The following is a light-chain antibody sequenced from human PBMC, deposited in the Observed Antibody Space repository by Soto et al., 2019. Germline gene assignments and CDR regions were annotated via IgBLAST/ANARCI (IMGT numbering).Light chain of an antibody. J-gene: IGKJ5*01. V-gene: IGKV3-20*01. Sequence: TSSPGTLSWYPRETRILPCRPSQSVDGIFLAWYQQKPGRAPRLLIYGASSRATGIPDRFSGSGSGTDFTLTISRLEPEDFAVFFCQQYGTSEIIFGQGTRLEIK. CDR2: GAS. CDR1: QSVDGIF. CDR3: QQYGTSEII.